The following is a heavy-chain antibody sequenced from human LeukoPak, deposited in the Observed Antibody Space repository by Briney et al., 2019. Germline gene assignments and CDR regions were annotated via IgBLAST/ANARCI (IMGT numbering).Heavy chain of an antibody. CDR3: AGHTFTAMY. Sequence: PGGSLRLSCATSGSASGFSFSSYEMNWVRQAPGKGLEWVAYIGFGSIIYYEDSVKGRFTISRDNARNSLSLQMNSLRVEDTAVYYCAGHTFTAMYWGQGTQVTVSS. CDR2: IGFGSII. V-gene: IGHV3-48*03. CDR1: GFSFSSYE. D-gene: IGHD5-18*01. J-gene: IGHJ4*02.